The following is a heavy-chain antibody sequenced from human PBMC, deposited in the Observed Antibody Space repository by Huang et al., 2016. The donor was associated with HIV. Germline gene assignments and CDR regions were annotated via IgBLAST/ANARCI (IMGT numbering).Heavy chain of an antibody. J-gene: IGHJ4*02. CDR2: MNSDGSSS. D-gene: IGHD3-22*01. Sequence: EVQLVESGGGLVQPGGSLRLSCAASGFTFSSYWMHGVRQAPGKGLVWVSRMNSDGSSSGYADSVKGRFTISRDNAKNTLYLQMNSLRAEDTAVYYCVRDPRIQSWLNYFDYWGQGTLVSVSS. V-gene: IGHV3-74*01. CDR3: VRDPRIQSWLNYFDY. CDR1: GFTFSSYW.